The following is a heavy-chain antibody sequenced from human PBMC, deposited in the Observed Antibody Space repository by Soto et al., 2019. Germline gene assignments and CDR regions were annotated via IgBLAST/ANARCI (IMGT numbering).Heavy chain of an antibody. CDR1: GGTFSSYA. CDR3: ARSTAPTQTLYAFDI. D-gene: IGHD2-2*01. CDR2: IIPIFGTA. Sequence: QVQLVQSGADVNKPGSSVQVSCKASGGTFSSYAISWVRQAPGQGLEWMGGIIPIFGTANYAQQFQGRVTITADESTSTAYMERSSLRSEDTAVYYCARSTAPTQTLYAFDILGQGTIVTFSS. J-gene: IGHJ3*02. V-gene: IGHV1-69*01.